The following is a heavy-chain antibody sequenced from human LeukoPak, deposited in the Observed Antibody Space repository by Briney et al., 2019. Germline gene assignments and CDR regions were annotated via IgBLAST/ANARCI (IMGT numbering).Heavy chain of an antibody. J-gene: IGHJ5*02. CDR2: INHSGST. CDR3: ARGRERGSGSTFDP. V-gene: IGHV4-34*01. Sequence: SETLSLTCTVSGGSISSYYWSWIRQPPGKGLEWIGEINHSGSTNYNPSLKSRVTISVDTSKNQFSLKLSSVTAADTAVYYCARGRERGSGSTFDPWGQGTLVTVSS. CDR1: GGSISSYY. D-gene: IGHD1-26*01.